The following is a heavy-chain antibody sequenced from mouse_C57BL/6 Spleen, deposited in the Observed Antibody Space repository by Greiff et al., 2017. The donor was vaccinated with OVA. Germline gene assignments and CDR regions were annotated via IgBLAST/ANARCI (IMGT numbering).Heavy chain of an antibody. CDR3: ARGYYGNYVDYAMDY. Sequence: VKLQESGPELVKPGASVKISCKASGYAFSSSWMNWVKQRPGKGLEWIGRIYPGDGDTNYNGKFKGKATLTADKSSSTAYMQLSSLTSEDSAVYFCARGYYGNYVDYAMDYWGQGTSVTVSS. V-gene: IGHV1-82*01. CDR2: IYPGDGDT. D-gene: IGHD2-1*01. J-gene: IGHJ4*01. CDR1: GYAFSSSW.